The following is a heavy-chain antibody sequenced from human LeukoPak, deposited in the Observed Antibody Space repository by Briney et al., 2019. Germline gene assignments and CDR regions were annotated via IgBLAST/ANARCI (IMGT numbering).Heavy chain of an antibody. CDR2: ISGSGGST. CDR3: AKEPHSSSWYTPD. D-gene: IGHD6-13*01. CDR1: GFTFSSYS. J-gene: IGHJ3*01. Sequence: GGSLRLSCAASGFTFSSYSMNWVRQAPGKGLEWVSAISGSGGSTYYADSVKGRFTISRDNSKNTLYLQMNRLRAEDTAVYYCAKEPHSSSWYTPDWGQGTMVTVSS. V-gene: IGHV3-23*01.